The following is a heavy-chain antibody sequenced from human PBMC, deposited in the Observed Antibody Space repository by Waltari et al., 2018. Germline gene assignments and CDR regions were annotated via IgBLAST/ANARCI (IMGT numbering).Heavy chain of an antibody. D-gene: IGHD6-13*01. Sequence: QVQLVQSGAEVKKPGASVKVSCKASGYTFTGYYMHWVRQAPGQGREWMGGRNPNTGGQNYANKLQVRVTMTSDTSSSTADMELSRLRSDDTAGDYCARTEGAAIDYGGQGTLVTVSS. V-gene: IGHV1-2*07. CDR1: GYTFTGYY. CDR2: RNPNTGGQ. CDR3: ARTEGAAIDY. J-gene: IGHJ4*02.